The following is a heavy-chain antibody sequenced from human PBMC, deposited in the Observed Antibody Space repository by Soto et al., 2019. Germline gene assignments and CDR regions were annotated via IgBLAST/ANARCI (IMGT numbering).Heavy chain of an antibody. D-gene: IGHD5-18*01. CDR1: GFTFSSYA. CDR3: AKVGLRVFTYGYNWFDP. V-gene: IGHV3-23*01. J-gene: IGHJ5*02. Sequence: EVQLLESGGGLVQPGGSLRLSCAASGFTFSSYAMTWVRQAPGKGLEWVSAISGSGDSTYYADSVKGRFTISRDNSKNTLYLQMNSLRAEDTAVYYCAKVGLRVFTYGYNWFDPWGQGTLVAVSS. CDR2: ISGSGDST.